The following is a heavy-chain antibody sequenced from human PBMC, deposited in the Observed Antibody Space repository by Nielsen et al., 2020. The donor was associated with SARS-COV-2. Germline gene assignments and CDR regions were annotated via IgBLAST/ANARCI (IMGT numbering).Heavy chain of an antibody. J-gene: IGHJ5*02. Sequence: SETLSLTCTVSGGSISSGDYYWSWIRQPPGKGLEWIGYIYYSGSTYYNPSLKSRVTISVDTSKNQFSLKLSSVTAADMAVYYCARGNLYGGLNWFDPWGQGTLVTVSS. CDR3: ARGNLYGGLNWFDP. CDR2: IYYSGST. D-gene: IGHD2/OR15-2a*01. CDR1: GGSISSGDYY. V-gene: IGHV4-30-4*01.